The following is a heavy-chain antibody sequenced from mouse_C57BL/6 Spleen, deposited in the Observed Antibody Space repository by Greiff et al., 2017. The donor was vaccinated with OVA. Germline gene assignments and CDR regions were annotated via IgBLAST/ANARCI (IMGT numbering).Heavy chain of an antibody. D-gene: IGHD1-1*01. CDR3: ARLYGSRYFDV. V-gene: IGHV5-12*01. CDR1: GFTFSDYY. Sequence: EVKLMESGGGLVQPGGSLKLSCAASGFTFSDYYMYWVRQTPEKRLEWVAYISNGGGSTYYPDTVKGRFTISRDNAKNTLYLQMSRLKSEDTAMYYCARLYGSRYFDVWGTGTTGTVSS. J-gene: IGHJ1*03. CDR2: ISNGGGST.